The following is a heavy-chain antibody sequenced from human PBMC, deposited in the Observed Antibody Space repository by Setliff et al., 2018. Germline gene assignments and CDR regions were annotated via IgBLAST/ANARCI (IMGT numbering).Heavy chain of an antibody. CDR1: GFTFSAYG. CDR2: ISGSGGST. J-gene: IGHJ6*03. V-gene: IGHV3-23*01. CDR3: AREVATTQGLSDYFNYYMDD. Sequence: GGSLRLSCAASGFTFSAYGMSWVRQAPGKGLEWVSAISGSGGSTYYADSVKGRFTISRDNSKNTLYVQMNSLRRDDTAVNYCAREVATTQGLSDYFNYYMDDWGRGTTVTVSS. D-gene: IGHD1-1*01.